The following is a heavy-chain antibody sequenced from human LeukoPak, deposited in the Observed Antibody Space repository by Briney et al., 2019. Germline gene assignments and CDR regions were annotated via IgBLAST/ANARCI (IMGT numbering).Heavy chain of an antibody. Sequence: ASVKVSCKAPGGTFSSYAISWVRQAPGQGLEWMGGIIPIFGTANYAQKFQGRVTITADKSTSTAYMELSSLRSEDTAVYYCASSIRSYCGGDCYSDWGQGTLVTVSS. CDR1: GGTFSSYA. V-gene: IGHV1-69*06. CDR3: ASSIRSYCGGDCYSD. J-gene: IGHJ4*02. D-gene: IGHD2-21*02. CDR2: IIPIFGTA.